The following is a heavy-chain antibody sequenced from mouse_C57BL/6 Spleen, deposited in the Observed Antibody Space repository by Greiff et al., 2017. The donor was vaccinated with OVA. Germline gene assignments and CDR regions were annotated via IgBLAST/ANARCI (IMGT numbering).Heavy chain of an antibody. CDR2: INPSSGYT. J-gene: IGHJ3*01. Sequence: VQLQQSGAELAKPGASVKLSCKASGYTFTSYWMHWVKQRPGQGLEWIGYINPSSGYTKYNQKFKDKATLTADKSSSTAYMQLSSLTYEDSAVYYCARSVITTVVEWIFAYWGQGTLVTVSA. CDR3: ARSVITTVVEWIFAY. CDR1: GYTFTSYW. D-gene: IGHD1-1*01. V-gene: IGHV1-7*01.